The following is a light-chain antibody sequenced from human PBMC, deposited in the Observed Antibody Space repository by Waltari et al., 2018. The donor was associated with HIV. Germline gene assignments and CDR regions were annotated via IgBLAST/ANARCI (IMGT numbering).Light chain of an antibody. CDR2: DAS. CDR3: QQFADLPLT. J-gene: IGKJ4*01. Sequence: DIQMTKSPSSLSASVGDKVTITCQARQDIRHYLNWYQKEPGKAPKLLIFDASKLHTGVPSRFSGSGSGTDLTFTITSLQPEDIGTYYCQQFADLPLTFGGGTQVKIK. CDR1: QDIRHY. V-gene: IGKV1-33*01.